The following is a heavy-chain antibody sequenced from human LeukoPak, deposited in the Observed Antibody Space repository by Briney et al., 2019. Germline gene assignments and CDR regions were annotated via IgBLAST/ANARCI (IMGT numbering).Heavy chain of an antibody. Sequence: SQTLSLTCTVSGGSVSSGSYYWSWIRQPAGKGLEWIGRIYTSGSTTYNSSLKSRVTISLDTSKNHFSLRLSSVTAADTAVYYCARDREVGATGYYFDYWGQGTLVTVSS. J-gene: IGHJ4*02. CDR2: IYTSGST. CDR1: GGSVSSGSYY. V-gene: IGHV4-61*02. CDR3: ARDREVGATGYYFDY. D-gene: IGHD1-26*01.